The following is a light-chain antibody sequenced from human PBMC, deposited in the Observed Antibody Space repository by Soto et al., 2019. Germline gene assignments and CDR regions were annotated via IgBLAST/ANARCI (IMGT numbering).Light chain of an antibody. Sequence: QLVLTQSPSASASLGASVKLTCTLSSGHSTYDIAWHQQQPDKGPRYLMNINGGGSHSKGDGIPDRFSGSSSGAERYLTISSLQSEDEADYYCQTWGTGYVVFGGETKLTVL. V-gene: IGLV4-69*02. CDR2: INGGGSH. CDR1: SGHSTYD. J-gene: IGLJ2*01. CDR3: QTWGTGYVV.